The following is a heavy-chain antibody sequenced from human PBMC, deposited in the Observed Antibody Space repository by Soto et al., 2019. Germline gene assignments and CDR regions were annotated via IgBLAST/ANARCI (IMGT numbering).Heavy chain of an antibody. J-gene: IGHJ6*02. CDR1: GFTFTSSA. Sequence: SVKVSCKASGFTFTSSAVQWVRQARGQRLGWIGWIVVGSGNTNYAQKFQERVTITRDMSTSTAYMELSSLRSEDTAVYYCAADAAFAAAGIFSGMDVWGQGTTVT. D-gene: IGHD6-13*01. CDR3: AADAAFAAAGIFSGMDV. CDR2: IVVGSGNT. V-gene: IGHV1-58*01.